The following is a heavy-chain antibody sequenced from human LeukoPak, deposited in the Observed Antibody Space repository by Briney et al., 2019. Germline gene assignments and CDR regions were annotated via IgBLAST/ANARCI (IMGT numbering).Heavy chain of an antibody. V-gene: IGHV4-38-2*01. CDR3: HGLSMVRGVIQDY. CDR1: GYSISSGYY. D-gene: IGHD3-10*01. CDR2: IYHSGST. J-gene: IGHJ4*02. Sequence: SETLSLTCAVSGYSISSGYYWGWIRQPPGKGLEWIGSIYHSGSTYYNPSLKSRVTISVDTSKNQFSLKLGSVTAADTAVYYCHGLSMVRGVIQDYWGQGTLVTVSS.